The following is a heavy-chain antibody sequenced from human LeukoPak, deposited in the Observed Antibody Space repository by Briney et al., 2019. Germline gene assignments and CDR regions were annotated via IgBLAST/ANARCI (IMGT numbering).Heavy chain of an antibody. V-gene: IGHV3-23*01. D-gene: IGHD6-19*01. CDR3: AKGSSSGWPYYFDY. CDR1: GFTVSSYA. CDR2: MSGSGGST. Sequence: PGGSLRLSCAASGFTVSSYAMSWVRQAPGKGLEWVSAMSGSGGSTYYADSVKGRFTISRDNSKNTLYLQMNSLRADDTAVYYCAKGSSSGWPYYFDYWGQGTLVTVSS. J-gene: IGHJ4*02.